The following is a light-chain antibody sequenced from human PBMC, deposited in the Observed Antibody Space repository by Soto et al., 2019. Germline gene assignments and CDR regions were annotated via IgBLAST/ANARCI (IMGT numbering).Light chain of an antibody. CDR3: SSYTSSSTLYV. CDR2: RVT. CDR1: STDVGDSDY. J-gene: IGLJ1*01. V-gene: IGLV2-11*01. Sequence: QSALTQPRSVSDYPGQSVTISCTGTSTDVGDSDYVSWYQQHPGKAPKLMIYRVTKRPSGVPDRFSGSKSGNTASLTISGLQAEDEADYYCSSYTSSSTLYVFGTGTKVTVL.